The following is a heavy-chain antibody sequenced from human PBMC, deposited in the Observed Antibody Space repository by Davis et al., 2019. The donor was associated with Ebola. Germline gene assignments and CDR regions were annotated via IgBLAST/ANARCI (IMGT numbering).Heavy chain of an antibody. CDR1: GFTFSRHA. D-gene: IGHD4-17*01. Sequence: GESLKISCAASGFTFSRHAMDWVRQAPGKGLEWVSSISGSGDNTYSANSVKGRFTISRDNTNNSLYLQMNSLRGDDTAVYYCARPYGDYAAFDIWGQGTVVTVSS. J-gene: IGHJ3*02. CDR2: ISGSGDNT. CDR3: ARPYGDYAAFDI. V-gene: IGHV3-23*01.